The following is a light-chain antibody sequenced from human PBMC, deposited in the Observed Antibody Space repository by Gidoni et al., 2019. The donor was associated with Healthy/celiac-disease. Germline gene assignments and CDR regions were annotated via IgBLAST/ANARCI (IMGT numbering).Light chain of an antibody. CDR2: GKN. CDR3: NSRDSSGNYWV. J-gene: IGLJ3*02. CDR1: SLRSYY. V-gene: IGLV3-19*01. Sequence: SSELTQHPAVSVALGQTVRITCSGDSLRSYYASWYQQKPGQAPVLVIYGKNNRPSGIPDRFSGSSSGNTASLTITGAQAEDEADYYCNSRDSSGNYWVFGGGTKLTVL.